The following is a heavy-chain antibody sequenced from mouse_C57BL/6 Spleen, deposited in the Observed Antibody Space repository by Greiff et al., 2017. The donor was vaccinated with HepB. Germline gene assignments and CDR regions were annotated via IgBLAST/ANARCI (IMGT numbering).Heavy chain of an antibody. D-gene: IGHD1-1*01. Sequence: EVQLQQSGPELVKPGASVKISCKASGYTFTDYYMNWVKQSHGKSLEWIGDINPNNGGTSYNQKFKGKATLTVDKSSSTAYMELRSLTSEDSAVYYCARVYYGSSYVGFAYWGQGTLVTVSA. J-gene: IGHJ3*01. CDR1: GYTFTDYY. V-gene: IGHV1-26*01. CDR2: INPNNGGT. CDR3: ARVYYGSSYVGFAY.